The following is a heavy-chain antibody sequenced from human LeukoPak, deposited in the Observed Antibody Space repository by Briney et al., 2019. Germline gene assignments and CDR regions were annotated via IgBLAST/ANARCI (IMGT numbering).Heavy chain of an antibody. CDR2: INTDGSST. CDR3: AKDIDDVDTAMVTDY. J-gene: IGHJ4*02. CDR1: GFTFSSYW. Sequence: GGSLRLSCAASGFTFSSYWMHGVRQAPGKGLVWVSRINTDGSSTSYADSVKGRFTISRDNAKNTLYLQMNSLRAEDTAVYYCAKDIDDVDTAMVTDYWGQGTLVTVSS. D-gene: IGHD5-18*01. V-gene: IGHV3-74*01.